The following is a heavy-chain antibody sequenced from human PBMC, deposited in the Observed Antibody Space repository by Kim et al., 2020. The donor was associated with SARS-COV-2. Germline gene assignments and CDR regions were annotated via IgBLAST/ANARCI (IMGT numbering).Heavy chain of an antibody. J-gene: IGHJ4*02. CDR3: AKDAPDYGDYILDY. CDR1: GFTFSSYG. CDR2: IWYDGSNK. Sequence: GGSLRLSCAASGFTFSSYGMHWVRQAPGKGLEWVAVIWYDGSNKYYADSVKGRFTISRDNSKNTLYLQMNSLRAEDTAVYYCAKDAPDYGDYILDYWGQGTLVTVSS. D-gene: IGHD4-17*01. V-gene: IGHV3-33*06.